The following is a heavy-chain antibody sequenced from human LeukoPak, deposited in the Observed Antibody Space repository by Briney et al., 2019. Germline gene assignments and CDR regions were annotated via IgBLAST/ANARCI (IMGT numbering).Heavy chain of an antibody. J-gene: IGHJ5*02. D-gene: IGHD6-13*01. CDR2: IYSSGNS. Sequence: SETLSLTCAVYQGSFSGYHFNWIRQAPGKGLEWIGEIYSSGNSNSNPSLRSRVSMSVDSSKKEFSLKLSSVTAADTAVYYCAREGDSSSVGWFDPWGQGTLVTVSS. CDR1: QGSFSGYH. V-gene: IGHV4-34*01. CDR3: AREGDSSSVGWFDP.